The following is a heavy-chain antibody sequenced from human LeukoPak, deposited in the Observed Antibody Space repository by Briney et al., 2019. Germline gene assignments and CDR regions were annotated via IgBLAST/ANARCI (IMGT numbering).Heavy chain of an antibody. V-gene: IGHV3-7*03. Sequence: GGSLRLSCAASGFTFSSYWMSWVRQAPGKGLEWVANIKQDGSEKYYVDSVKGRFTISRDNAKNSLYLQMNSLRAEDTAVYYCARPGGKEVLAPFDIWGQGTMVTVSS. J-gene: IGHJ3*02. CDR3: ARPGGKEVLAPFDI. CDR2: IKQDGSEK. CDR1: GFTFSSYW. D-gene: IGHD4-23*01.